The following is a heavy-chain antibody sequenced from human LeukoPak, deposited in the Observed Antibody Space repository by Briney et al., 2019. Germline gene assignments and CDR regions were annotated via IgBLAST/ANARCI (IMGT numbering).Heavy chain of an antibody. V-gene: IGHV1-8*01. D-gene: IGHD1-26*01. J-gene: IGHJ5*02. CDR2: MNTNSGNT. CDR1: GYTFTSYD. Sequence: ASVKVSCKASGYTFTSYDINWVRQATGQGLEWMGWMNTNSGNTGYAQKFQGRVTMTRNTSISTAYMELSSLRSEDTAVYYCARVGGSYGWFDPWGQGTLVTVSS. CDR3: ARVGGSYGWFDP.